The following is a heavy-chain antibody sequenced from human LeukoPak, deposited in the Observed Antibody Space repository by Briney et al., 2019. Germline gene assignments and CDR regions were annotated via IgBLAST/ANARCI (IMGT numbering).Heavy chain of an antibody. D-gene: IGHD1-1*01. CDR3: TKRTPTLDDP. CDR2: ISGSDGST. CDR1: GFTFSNSG. Sequence: GGSLRLSCAASGFTFSNSGMSWVRQAPGKGPEWVSTISGSDGSTYYADSVKGRFTISRDNSKNTLYLQMNSLRAEDTAVYYCTKRTPTLDDPWGQRTQVTVSS. J-gene: IGHJ5*02. V-gene: IGHV3-23*01.